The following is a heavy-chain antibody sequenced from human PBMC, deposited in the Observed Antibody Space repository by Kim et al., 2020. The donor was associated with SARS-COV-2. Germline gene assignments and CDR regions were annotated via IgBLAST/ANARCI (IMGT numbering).Heavy chain of an antibody. Sequence: ASVKVSCKASGYTFTELSMHWVRQAPGKGLEWMGGFDPEDGETIYAQKFQGRVTMTEDTSTDTAYMELSSLRSEDTAVYYCATGPGYCSSTSCGWFDPWGPGTLVTVSS. D-gene: IGHD2-2*03. CDR1: GYTFTELS. CDR3: ATGPGYCSSTSCGWFDP. V-gene: IGHV1-24*01. CDR2: FDPEDGET. J-gene: IGHJ5*02.